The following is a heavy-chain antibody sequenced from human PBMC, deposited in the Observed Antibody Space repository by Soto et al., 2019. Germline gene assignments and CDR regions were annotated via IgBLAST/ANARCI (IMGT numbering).Heavy chain of an antibody. J-gene: IGHJ4*02. CDR2: ISAYNGNT. CDR1: GYTFTSYG. V-gene: IGHV1-18*01. CDR3: AGEPNYFDY. Sequence: QVQLVQSGAEVKKPGASVKVSCKASGYTFTSYGISWVRQAPGQGLEWMGWISAYNGNTKYAQKLQGRVTMTTDTAPSTAYMELRSLRSEDAAVYCCAGEPNYFDYWGQGTLVTVSS.